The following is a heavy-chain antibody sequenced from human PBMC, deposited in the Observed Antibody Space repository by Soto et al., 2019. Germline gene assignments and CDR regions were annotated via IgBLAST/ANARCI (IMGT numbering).Heavy chain of an antibody. V-gene: IGHV3-53*01. J-gene: IGHJ3*02. CDR2: IYSGGST. D-gene: IGHD4-17*01. CDR1: GFTVSSNY. Sequence: GGSLRLSCAASGFTVSSNYMSWVRQAPGKGLEWVSVIYSGGSTYYADSVKGRFTISRDNSKNTLYLQMNSLRAEDTAVYYCAGGSYGDYVNAFDIWGQGTMVTVS. CDR3: AGGSYGDYVNAFDI.